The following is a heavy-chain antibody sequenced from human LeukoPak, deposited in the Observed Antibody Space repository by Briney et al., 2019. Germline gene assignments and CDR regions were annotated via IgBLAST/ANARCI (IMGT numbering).Heavy chain of an antibody. Sequence: SETLSLTCTVSGGTISSYYWSWIRQPPGKGLEWIGYIYYSGSTNYNPSLKSRVTISVDTSKNQFSLKLSSVTAADTAVYYCARANAFWSGDYNLEVATSNNWFDPWGQGTLVTVSS. J-gene: IGHJ5*02. V-gene: IGHV4-59*01. D-gene: IGHD3-3*01. CDR1: GGTISSYY. CDR3: ARANAFWSGDYNLEVATSNNWFDP. CDR2: IYYSGST.